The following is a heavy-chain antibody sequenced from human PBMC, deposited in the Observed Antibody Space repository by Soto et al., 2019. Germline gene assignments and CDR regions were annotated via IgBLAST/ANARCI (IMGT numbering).Heavy chain of an antibody. J-gene: IGHJ6*02. CDR2: INHIGST. Sequence: SETLSLNCSVYGDSFSGYYWGWIRESPGKGLEWIGEINHIGSTKYNPSLESRVTISVDTSKNQFSLKLSSVTAADTAVYYCGRALMAARRGSDYYDYYRIDVWGQGTTFTVSS. V-gene: IGHV4-34*01. CDR1: GDSFSGYY. CDR3: GRALMAARRGSDYYDYYRIDV. D-gene: IGHD6-6*01.